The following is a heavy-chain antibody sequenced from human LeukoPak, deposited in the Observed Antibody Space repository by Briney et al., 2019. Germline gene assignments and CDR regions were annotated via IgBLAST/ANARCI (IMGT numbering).Heavy chain of an antibody. Sequence: GGSLRLSCAASGFTFSIYWMHWVRQAPGKGLVWVSRINSDGSSTSYADSVKGRFTISRDNAKNTLYLQMNSLKAEDTAVYYCARDEDWSGYYGAFDIWGQGTMVTVSS. CDR1: GFTFSIYW. D-gene: IGHD3-3*01. CDR3: ARDEDWSGYYGAFDI. V-gene: IGHV3-74*01. CDR2: INSDGSST. J-gene: IGHJ3*02.